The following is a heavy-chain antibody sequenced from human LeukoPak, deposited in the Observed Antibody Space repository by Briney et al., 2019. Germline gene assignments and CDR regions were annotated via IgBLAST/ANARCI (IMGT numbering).Heavy chain of an antibody. CDR3: ARVPGGNSYYYYMDV. CDR2: INSDGSST. J-gene: IGHJ6*03. Sequence: GGSLRLSCAASGFTFSSYWMHWVRQAPGKGLVWVSRINSDGSSTSYADSGKGRFTISRDNAKNTLYLQMNSLRAEDTAVYYWARVPGGNSYYYYMDVWGKGTTVTVSS. CDR1: GFTFSSYW. D-gene: IGHD2-15*01. V-gene: IGHV3-74*01.